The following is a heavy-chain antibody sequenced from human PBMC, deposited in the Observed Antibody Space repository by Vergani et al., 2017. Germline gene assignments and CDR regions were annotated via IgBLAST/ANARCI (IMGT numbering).Heavy chain of an antibody. Sequence: QVQLVQSGAEVKKPGASVKVSCKASGYTFTGYYMHWVRQAPGQGLEWMGWINPNSGGTNYAQKFQGRVTMTRGTSISTAYMELSRLRSDDTAVYYCARIPGGVGATFILAFDIWGQGTMVTVSS. CDR1: GYTFTGYY. D-gene: IGHD1-26*01. J-gene: IGHJ3*02. CDR2: INPNSGGT. CDR3: ARIPGGVGATFILAFDI. V-gene: IGHV1-2*02.